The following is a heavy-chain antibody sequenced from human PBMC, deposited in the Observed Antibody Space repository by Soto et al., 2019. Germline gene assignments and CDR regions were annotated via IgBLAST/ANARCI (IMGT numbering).Heavy chain of an antibody. D-gene: IGHD3-3*01. CDR3: ARGRTIFGVVNFDY. CDR1: GGTLSNYA. J-gene: IGHJ4*02. Sequence: QVQLVQSGAEVKKPGSSVKVSCKASGGTLSNYAIAWVRLAPGQGLAWVGGVIPIFSIMKYAQKFQDRVTFTADDSTNTAYMELSSLTSEDTAVYYCARGRTIFGVVNFDYWGQGTPVTVSS. V-gene: IGHV1-69*01. CDR2: VIPIFSIM.